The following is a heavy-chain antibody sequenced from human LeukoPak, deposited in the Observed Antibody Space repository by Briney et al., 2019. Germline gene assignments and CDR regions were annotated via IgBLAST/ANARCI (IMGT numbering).Heavy chain of an antibody. J-gene: IGHJ4*02. Sequence: GGSLRLSCAASGFTFSNAWMSWVRQAPGKGLEWVSRIKSKTDGGTTDYAAPVKGRFTISRDDSKNTLYLQMNSLKTEDTAVYYCTTDLIAARRLGRYWGQGTLVTVSS. CDR2: IKSKTDGGTT. CDR1: GFTFSNAW. V-gene: IGHV3-15*01. D-gene: IGHD6-6*01. CDR3: TTDLIAARRLGRY.